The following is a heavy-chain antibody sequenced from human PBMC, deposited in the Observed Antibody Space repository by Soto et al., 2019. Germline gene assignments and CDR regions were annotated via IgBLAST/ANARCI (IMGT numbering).Heavy chain of an antibody. D-gene: IGHD2-21*01. CDR3: ASEDRRNNNCLKGFDY. J-gene: IGHJ4*02. CDR2: INPKSGGP. CDR1: GYTFTDYY. V-gene: IGHV1-2*02. Sequence: ASVKVSCKTSGYTFTDYYMHWVRQAPGQGLEWVGGINPKSGGPKYVPKFQGRVTVTRDTSTSTAYMELNRLTSDDTAVYYCASEDRRNNNCLKGFDYWGQGTLVTVSS.